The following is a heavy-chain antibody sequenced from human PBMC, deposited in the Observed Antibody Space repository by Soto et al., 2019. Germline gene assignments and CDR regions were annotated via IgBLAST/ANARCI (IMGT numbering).Heavy chain of an antibody. CDR2: IYYSGST. J-gene: IGHJ6*02. V-gene: IGHV4-39*01. CDR1: GGSISSSSYY. D-gene: IGHD2-2*01. CDR3: ARHTRSGCSSTSCYSDV. Sequence: SETLSLTCNVSGGSISSSSYYWGWIRQPPGKGLEWIGSIYYSGSTYYNPSLKSRVTISVDTSKNQFSLKLSSMTAADTAVYYCARHTRSGCSSTSCYSDVWGQGTTVTVSS.